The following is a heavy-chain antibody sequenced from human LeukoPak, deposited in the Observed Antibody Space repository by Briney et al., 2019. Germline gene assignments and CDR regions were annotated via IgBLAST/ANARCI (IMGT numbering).Heavy chain of an antibody. V-gene: IGHV3-30*18. CDR1: GFTFSSYG. CDR3: AKDGYSSSWYYRYYYYGMDV. CDR2: ISYDGSNK. D-gene: IGHD6-13*01. Sequence: PGGSLRLSCAASGFTFSSYGMHWVRQAPGKGLEWVAVISYDGSNKYYADSVKGRFTISRDNSKNTLYLQMNSLRAEDTAVYYCAKDGYSSSWYYRYYYYGMDVWGQGTTVTVSS. J-gene: IGHJ6*02.